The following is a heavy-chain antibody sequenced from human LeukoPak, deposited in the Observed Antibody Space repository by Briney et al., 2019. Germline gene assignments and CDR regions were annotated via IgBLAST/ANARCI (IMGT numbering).Heavy chain of an antibody. CDR1: GFTFSSYW. CDR2: INSDGSST. Sequence: PGGSLRLSCAASGFTFSSYWMHWLRQAPGKGLVWVSRINSDGSSTSYADSVKGRFTISRDNAKNTLYLQMNSLRAEDTAVYYCARDQRGVRGVIPHNAFDIWGQGTMVTVSS. J-gene: IGHJ3*02. CDR3: ARDQRGVRGVIPHNAFDI. D-gene: IGHD3-10*01. V-gene: IGHV3-74*01.